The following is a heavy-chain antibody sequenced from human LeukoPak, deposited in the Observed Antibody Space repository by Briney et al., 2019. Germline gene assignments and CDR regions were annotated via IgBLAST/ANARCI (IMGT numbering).Heavy chain of an antibody. V-gene: IGHV3-7*03. CDR2: IKKDGSEK. CDR3: AKGPLAALDDY. Sequence: PGGSLRLSCAASGFTFSSYWMSWVRQAPGKGLEWVANIKKDGSEKYYVDSVKGRFTISRDNAKTSLYLQMNSLRAVDTAVYYCAKGPLAALDDYWGQGTLVTVSS. D-gene: IGHD2-15*01. CDR1: GFTFSSYW. J-gene: IGHJ4*02.